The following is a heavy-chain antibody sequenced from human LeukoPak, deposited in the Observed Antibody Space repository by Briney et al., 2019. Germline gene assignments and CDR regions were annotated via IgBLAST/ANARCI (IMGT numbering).Heavy chain of an antibody. CDR1: GGGSVSSGGYY. Sequence: SETLSLTCTISGGGSVSSGGYYLNWIRQHPGKGLEWIGYIYHSGTTYSNPSLNPSLKSRITMSVDTSRNQFSLKMSSATAADTAMYYCAREFNWTLGNCFDPWGQGTLVTVSS. CDR3: AREFNWTLGNCFDP. V-gene: IGHV4-31*03. CDR2: IYHSGTT. D-gene: IGHD1-20*01. J-gene: IGHJ5*02.